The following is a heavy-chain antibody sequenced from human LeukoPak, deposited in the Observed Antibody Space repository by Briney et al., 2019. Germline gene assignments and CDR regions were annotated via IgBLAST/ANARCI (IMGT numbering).Heavy chain of an antibody. V-gene: IGHV3-23*01. D-gene: IGHD6-13*01. Sequence: TGGSLRLSCAASGFTFSSYGMSWVRQAPGRGLEWVSGILPSGGNTYYADSVKGRLTISRDNSNETLYLHMDSLRADDTAVYYCAERAAAGAGPYFFDSWGQGTLVTVSS. J-gene: IGHJ4*02. CDR1: GFTFSSYG. CDR2: ILPSGGNT. CDR3: AERAAAGAGPYFFDS.